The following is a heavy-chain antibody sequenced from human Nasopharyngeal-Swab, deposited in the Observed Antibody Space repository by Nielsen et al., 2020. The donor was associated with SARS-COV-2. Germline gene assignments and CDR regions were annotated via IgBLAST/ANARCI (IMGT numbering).Heavy chain of an antibody. D-gene: IGHD4-17*01. CDR2: ISPSGLTT. CDR3: ATLDYGDYAHYYYMDV. J-gene: IGHJ6*03. V-gene: IGHV3-23*01. Sequence: GRQAPGKGLEWVSGISPSGLTTYDADSVKGRFTISRDKANNTLYLQMNSLRAEDTAVYYCATLDYGDYAHYYYMDVWGKGTSVTVSS.